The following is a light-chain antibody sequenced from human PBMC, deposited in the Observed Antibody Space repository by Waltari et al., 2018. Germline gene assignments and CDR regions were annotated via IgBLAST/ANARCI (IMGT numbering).Light chain of an antibody. V-gene: IGLV2-23*02. Sequence: SALTQTASVSGSPGQSITISCTGTSSDIGSFNLVSWYQQHPGKAPKLMIYEVSQRPSGVSNRFSGSKSANTASLTISGLQAEDEADYYCCSYAGTIPFVFGTGTKVTVL. J-gene: IGLJ1*01. CDR2: EVS. CDR3: CSYAGTIPFV. CDR1: SSDIGSFNL.